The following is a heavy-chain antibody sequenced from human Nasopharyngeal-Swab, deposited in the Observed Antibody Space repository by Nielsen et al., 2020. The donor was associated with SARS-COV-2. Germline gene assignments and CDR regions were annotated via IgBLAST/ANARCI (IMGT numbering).Heavy chain of an antibody. Sequence: ASVKVSCKVSGYTLTELSMHWVRQAPGKGLEWVGGFDPEDGETIYAQKFQGRVTMTEDTSTDTAYMELSSLTSEDTAVYYCTTDAGSYGRFDYWGQGTLVTVSS. V-gene: IGHV1-24*01. D-gene: IGHD1-26*01. J-gene: IGHJ4*02. CDR1: GYTLTELS. CDR2: FDPEDGET. CDR3: TTDAGSYGRFDY.